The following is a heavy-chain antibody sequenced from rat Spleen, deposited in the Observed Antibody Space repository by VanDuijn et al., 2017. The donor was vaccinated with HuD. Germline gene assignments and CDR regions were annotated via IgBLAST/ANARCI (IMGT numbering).Heavy chain of an antibody. CDR2: ISDDGSST. J-gene: IGHJ2*01. D-gene: IGHD2-1*01. V-gene: IGHV5-7*01. CDR1: GFTFSDYY. CDR3: ARSTYDYFDY. Sequence: EVQLVESDGGLVQPGRSLKLSCAASGFTFSDYYMAWVRQAPTKGLEWVATISDDGSSTYYRDSVKGRFTISRDNAKSTLYLQLNSLRTEDTATYYCARSTYDYFDYWGQGVMLTVSS.